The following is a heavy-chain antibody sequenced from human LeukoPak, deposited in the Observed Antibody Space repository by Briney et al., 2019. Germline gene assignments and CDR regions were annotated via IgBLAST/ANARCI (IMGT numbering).Heavy chain of an antibody. CDR3: AREPMVRGYTFDI. CDR2: IYHSGST. Sequence: KSSETLSLTCAVSGGSISSSNWWSWVRQPPGKGPEWIGEIYHSGSTNYNPSLKSRVTISVDKSKNQFSLKLSSVTAADAAVYYCAREPMVRGYTFDIWGQGTMVTVSS. D-gene: IGHD3-10*01. V-gene: IGHV4-4*02. CDR1: GGSISSSNW. J-gene: IGHJ3*02.